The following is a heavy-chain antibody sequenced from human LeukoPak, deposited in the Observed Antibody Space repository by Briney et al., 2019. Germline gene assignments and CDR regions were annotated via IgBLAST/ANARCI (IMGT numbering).Heavy chain of an antibody. D-gene: IGHD5-24*01. CDR1: GEPISSYY. CDR2: VYYNGNT. V-gene: IGHV4-59*08. J-gene: IGHJ3*02. Sequence: SETLSLTCLVSGEPISSYYWSWIRRAPGRGPEYIGNVYYNGNTNYNPSLKSRVTISVDTSKNQFSLKLSSVTAADTAVYYCARHIRERWLQYGAFDIWGQGTMVTVSS. CDR3: ARHIRERWLQYGAFDI.